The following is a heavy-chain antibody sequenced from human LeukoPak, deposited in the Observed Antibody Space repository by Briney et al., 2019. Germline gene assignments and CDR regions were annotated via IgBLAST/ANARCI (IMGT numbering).Heavy chain of an antibody. CDR3: ARAGNDAFDI. CDR2: ISSSSSYI. V-gene: IGHV3-21*01. J-gene: IGHJ3*02. Sequence: GGSLRLSCAASGFTFSSYSMNWVRQASGKGLEWVSSISSSSSYIYYADSVKGRFTISRDNAKNSLYLQMNSLRAEDTAVYYCARAGNDAFDIWGQGTMVTVSS. CDR1: GFTFSSYS.